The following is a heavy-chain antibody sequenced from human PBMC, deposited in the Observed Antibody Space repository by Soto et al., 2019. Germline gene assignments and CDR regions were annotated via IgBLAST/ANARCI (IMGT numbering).Heavy chain of an antibody. CDR1: GGIFSSKT. CDR3: ASKAACGGDCYAFDS. D-gene: IGHD2-21*02. J-gene: IGHJ4*02. V-gene: IGHV1-69*06. CDR2: IIPLFGTA. Sequence: QVYLVQSGAEVKKPGSSVKISCKASGGIFSSKTINWVRQAAGQGLEWLGGIIPLFGTANYAEKFQGRVTMTADKSTKTEYMELTSLRSEDTAVYYCASKAACGGDCYAFDSWGQGTLVTVSS.